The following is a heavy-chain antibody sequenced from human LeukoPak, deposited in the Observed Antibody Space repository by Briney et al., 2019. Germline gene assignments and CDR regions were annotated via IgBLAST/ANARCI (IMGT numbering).Heavy chain of an antibody. CDR3: AKGLDIVVVPAPFDS. CDR1: GFTFSSYA. Sequence: GGSLRLSCAASGFTFSSYAMSWVRQAPGKGLEWVSGISGSGASTYFADSVKGRFTIFRDNSKNTLYLQMNSLRADDTAVYYCAKGLDIVVVPAPFDSWGQGTLVTVSS. D-gene: IGHD2-2*03. J-gene: IGHJ4*02. V-gene: IGHV3-23*01. CDR2: ISGSGAST.